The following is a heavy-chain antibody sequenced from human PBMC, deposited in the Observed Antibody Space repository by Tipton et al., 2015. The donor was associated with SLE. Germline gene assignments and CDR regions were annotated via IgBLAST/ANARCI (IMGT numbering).Heavy chain of an antibody. CDR2: IYTSGST. CDR1: GGSISSYY. J-gene: IGHJ3*02. D-gene: IGHD4-17*01. V-gene: IGHV4-4*08. Sequence: LRLSCTVSGGSISSYYWSWIRQPPGKGLEWIGYIYTSGSTNYNPSLQSRVTISVDTSKNQFSLKLSSVTAADTAVYYCATSDYGDYVPYAFDIWGQGTMVTVSS. CDR3: ATSDYGDYVPYAFDI.